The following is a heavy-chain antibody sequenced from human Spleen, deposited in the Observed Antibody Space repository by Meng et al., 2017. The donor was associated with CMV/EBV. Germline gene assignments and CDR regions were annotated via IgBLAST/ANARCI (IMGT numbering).Heavy chain of an antibody. CDR3: ARASIVVVPFYGMDV. D-gene: IGHD2-2*01. CDR1: GFTFSSYS. Sequence: GESLKISCATSGFTFSSYSMNWVRQAPGKGLEWVSSFTSVTDSTHYADSVRGRFTISRDNAKNSLYLQMSSLRAEDTAVYYCARASIVVVPFYGMDVWGQGTTVTVSS. V-gene: IGHV3-21*01. CDR2: FTSVTDST. J-gene: IGHJ6*02.